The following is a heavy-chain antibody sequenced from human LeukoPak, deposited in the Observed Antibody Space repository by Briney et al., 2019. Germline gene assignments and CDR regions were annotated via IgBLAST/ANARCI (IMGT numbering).Heavy chain of an antibody. J-gene: IGHJ4*02. CDR3: AKGPLPYDSSGYSNC. CDR2: ISGSGGST. V-gene: IGHV3-23*01. Sequence: GGSLRLSCAASGFTFSSYAMSWVRQAPGKGLEWVSAISGSGGSTYYADSVKGRFTISRDNSKNTLYLQMNSLRAEDTAVYYCAKGPLPYDSSGYSNCWGQGTLVTVSS. CDR1: GFTFSSYA. D-gene: IGHD3-22*01.